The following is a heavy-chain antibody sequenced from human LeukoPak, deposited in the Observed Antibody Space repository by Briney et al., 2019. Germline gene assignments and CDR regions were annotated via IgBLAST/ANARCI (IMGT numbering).Heavy chain of an antibody. D-gene: IGHD3-10*01. CDR1: GFTFSSYA. CDR2: ISYDGSNK. V-gene: IGHV3-30-3*01. J-gene: IGHJ3*02. Sequence: GGSLRLSCAASGFTFSSYAMHWVRQAPGKGLEWVAVISYDGSNKYYADSVKGRFTIFRDNSKNTLYLQMNSLRAEDTAVYYCARDTYDLGDAFDIWGQGTMVTVSS. CDR3: ARDTYDLGDAFDI.